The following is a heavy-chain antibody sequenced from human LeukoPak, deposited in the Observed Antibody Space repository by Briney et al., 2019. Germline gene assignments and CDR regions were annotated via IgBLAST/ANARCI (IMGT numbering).Heavy chain of an antibody. J-gene: IGHJ2*01. Sequence: PGGSLRLSCAASGFTFSSHWMHWVRQAPGKGLVWVSRINSDGSSTGYADSVKGRFTISRDNAKNTVYLQMNSLRAEDTAVYYCARAGQQLAPGDSYFDLWGRGTLVTVSS. D-gene: IGHD6-13*01. V-gene: IGHV3-74*01. CDR2: INSDGSST. CDR3: ARAGQQLAPGDSYFDL. CDR1: GFTFSSHW.